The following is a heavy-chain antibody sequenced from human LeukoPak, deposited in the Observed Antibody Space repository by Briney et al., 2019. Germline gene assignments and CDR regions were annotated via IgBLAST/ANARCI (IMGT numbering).Heavy chain of an antibody. CDR2: IYYSGST. CDR3: ARDRLGYYDSSGYYYGRNWFDP. J-gene: IGHJ5*02. CDR1: GGSISSGGYY. Sequence: SETLSLTCTVSGGSISSGGYYWSWIRQHPGKGLEWIGYIYYSGSTYCNPSLKSRVTISVDTSKNQFSLKLSSVTAADTAVYYCARDRLGYYDSSGYYYGRNWFDPWGQGTLVTVSS. D-gene: IGHD3-22*01. V-gene: IGHV4-31*03.